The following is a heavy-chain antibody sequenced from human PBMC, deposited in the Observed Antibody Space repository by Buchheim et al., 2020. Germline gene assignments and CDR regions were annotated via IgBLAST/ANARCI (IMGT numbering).Heavy chain of an antibody. CDR2: ISGSNSLK. V-gene: IGHV3-11*05. CDR1: GFPFSDYH. J-gene: IGHJ4*02. D-gene: IGHD4-11*01. CDR3: ARTVSFYFDS. Sequence: QVHLVESGGDLVKPGGSLRLSCVVSGFPFSDYHMSWIRQAPGKGPEWIPHISGSNSLKTYADSVKGRFTISRDNARNLLFMQLNSLRAEDTAIYYCARTVSFYFDSWGQGT.